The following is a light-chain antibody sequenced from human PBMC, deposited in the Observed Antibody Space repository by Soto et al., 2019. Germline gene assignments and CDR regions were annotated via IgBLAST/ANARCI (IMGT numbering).Light chain of an antibody. V-gene: IGKV1-33*01. CDR2: DAS. J-gene: IGKJ4*01. Sequence: DIPMTQSPSSLSASVGDRVTITCQASQDISNFLNWYQQKPGKAPKILIYDASVLEAAVPSRFRGGGSGTHFTLTISSLQAEDVGTYYCQQFDGLPLTFGGGTKVEIK. CDR1: QDISNF. CDR3: QQFDGLPLT.